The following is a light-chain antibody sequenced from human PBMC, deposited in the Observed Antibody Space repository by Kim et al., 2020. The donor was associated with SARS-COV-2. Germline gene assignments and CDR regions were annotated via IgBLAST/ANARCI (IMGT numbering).Light chain of an antibody. CDR2: WAS. Sequence: DIVMTQSPDSVAVSLGERATISCKSSQSVLYRANYKNYLAWYQQKPGQPPKLLIYWASTRESGVPDRFSGSGSGTDFTLTISSLQAEDVAVYYCQKYYSTTYNVGQGTKREI. J-gene: IGKJ2*01. V-gene: IGKV4-1*01. CDR1: QSVLYRANYKNY. CDR3: QKYYSTTYN.